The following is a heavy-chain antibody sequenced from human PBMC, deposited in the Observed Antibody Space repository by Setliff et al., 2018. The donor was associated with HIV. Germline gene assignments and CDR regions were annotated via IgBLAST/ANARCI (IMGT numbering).Heavy chain of an antibody. Sequence: SETLSLTCSVSGGSMSTYYWSWIRQPAGKRLVWIGRVYTSGSTIYNPSLRSRVTMSVDTSKSQFSLKLNSVAAADTAVYYCARVFPPIRGAPFGTPPGAFDIWGQGTMVTVSS. D-gene: IGHD2-15*01. CDR3: ARVFPPIRGAPFGTPPGAFDI. J-gene: IGHJ3*02. CDR2: VYTSGST. CDR1: GGSMSTYY. V-gene: IGHV4-4*07.